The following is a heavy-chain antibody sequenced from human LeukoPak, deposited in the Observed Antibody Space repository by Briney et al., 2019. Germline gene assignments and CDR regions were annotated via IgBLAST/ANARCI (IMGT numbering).Heavy chain of an antibody. CDR3: AKDGDSSGNDFQH. CDR2: ISGSGGST. Sequence: GGSLRLSCAASGFTFCSYAMSCVRQAPGKGLEWVSVISGSGGSTDYADSVKGRFTISRDNSKNTLYLQMNSLRAGDTAVYYCAKDGDSSGNDFQHWGQGTLVTVSS. CDR1: GFTFCSYA. J-gene: IGHJ1*01. D-gene: IGHD3-22*01. V-gene: IGHV3-23*01.